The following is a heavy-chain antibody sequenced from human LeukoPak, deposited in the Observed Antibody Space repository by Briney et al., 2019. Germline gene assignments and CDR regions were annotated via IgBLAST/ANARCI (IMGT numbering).Heavy chain of an antibody. CDR1: GFTFSSYA. J-gene: IGHJ6*02. CDR3: ARDDTGYSSGWYYYYYGMDV. Sequence: GGSLRLSCAASGFTFSSYAMSWVRQAPGKGLEWVSAISGSGGSTYYADSVKGRFTISRDNAKNSLYLQMNSLRAEDTAVYYCARDDTGYSSGWYYYYYGMDVWGQGTTVTVSS. V-gene: IGHV3-23*01. D-gene: IGHD6-19*01. CDR2: ISGSGGST.